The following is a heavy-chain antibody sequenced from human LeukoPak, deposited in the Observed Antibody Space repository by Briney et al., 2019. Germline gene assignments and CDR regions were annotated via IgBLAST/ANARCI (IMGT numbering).Heavy chain of an antibody. CDR3: AGGVGYNYRYYYYYMDV. CDR1: GYSISSGYY. D-gene: IGHD5-24*01. J-gene: IGHJ6*03. CDR2: INHSGST. V-gene: IGHV4-38-2*02. Sequence: SETLSLTCTVSGYSISSGYYWGWIRPPPGKGLEWIGEINHSGSTNYSPSLKSRVTISVDTSKNQFSLKLSSVTAADTAVYYCAGGVGYNYRYYYYYMDVWGKGTTVTVSS.